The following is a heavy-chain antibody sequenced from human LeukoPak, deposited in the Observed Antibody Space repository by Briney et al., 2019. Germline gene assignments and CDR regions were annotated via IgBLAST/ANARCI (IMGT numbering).Heavy chain of an antibody. CDR1: DNSVSSGSYY. CDR2: IYYSGST. J-gene: IGHJ5*02. Sequence: KPSETLSLTCTVSDNSVSSGSYYWSWIRQPPGKGLEWIGYIYYSGSTNYNPSLKSRVSISVDTSKNQFSLKLNSVTTADTAVYYCARTRFLGGDRCGRFDPWGQGTLVTVSS. V-gene: IGHV4-61*01. CDR3: ARTRFLGGDRCGRFDP. D-gene: IGHD3-3*01.